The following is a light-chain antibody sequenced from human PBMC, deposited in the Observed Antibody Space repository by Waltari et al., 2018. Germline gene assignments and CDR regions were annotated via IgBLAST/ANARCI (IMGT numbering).Light chain of an antibody. J-gene: IGLJ2*01. V-gene: IGLV2-23*02. CDR2: AVS. CDR3: SSYAGSSKGV. Sequence: QSALTQPASVSGSPGQSRPIPCTGTRSDVGNYKRVSWYQQHPGKAPKLMIYAVSRRPSGVSDRFSGSKSGDMASLTISGLQPEDEAEYFCSSYAGSSKGVFGGGTKVTVL. CDR1: RSDVGNYKR.